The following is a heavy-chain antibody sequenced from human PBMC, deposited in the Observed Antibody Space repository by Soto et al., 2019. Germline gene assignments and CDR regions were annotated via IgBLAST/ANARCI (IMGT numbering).Heavy chain of an antibody. CDR3: ARVRYFDWLPISQNWFDP. J-gene: IGHJ5*02. D-gene: IGHD3-9*01. CDR1: GYSFTSYW. V-gene: IGHV5-51*01. CDR2: IYPGDSDT. Sequence: GESLKISCKGSGYSFTSYWIGWVRQMPGKGLEWMGIIYPGDSDTRYSPSFQGQVTISADKSISTAYLQWSSLKASDTAMYYCARVRYFDWLPISQNWFDPWDQGTLVTVSS.